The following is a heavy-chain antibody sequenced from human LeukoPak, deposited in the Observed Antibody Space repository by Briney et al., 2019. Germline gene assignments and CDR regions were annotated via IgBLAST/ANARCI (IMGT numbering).Heavy chain of an antibody. Sequence: PGGSLRLSCAASGFTVSSNYMSWVRQAPGKGLEWVSVIYSGGRTYYADSVKGRFAISRDNSKNTLYLQMNSLTAEDTAVYYCARHLYGYYLTDRYYGMDVWGQGTTVTVSS. V-gene: IGHV3-53*01. CDR1: GFTVSSNY. J-gene: IGHJ6*02. CDR2: IYSGGRT. D-gene: IGHD4-17*01. CDR3: ARHLYGYYLTDRYYGMDV.